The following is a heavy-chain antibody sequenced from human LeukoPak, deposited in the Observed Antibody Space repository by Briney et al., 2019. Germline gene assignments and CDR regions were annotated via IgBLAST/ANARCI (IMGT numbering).Heavy chain of an antibody. CDR2: IYYSGST. J-gene: IGHJ5*02. V-gene: IGHV4-59*11. D-gene: IGHD5-18*01. CDR1: GGSISSHY. Sequence: SETLSLTCTVSGGSISSHYWSWIRQPPGKGLEWIGYIYYSGSTNYNPSLKSRVTISVDTSKNQFSLKLSSVTAADTAVYYCARCGYSYGYWFDPWGQEPWSQSPQ. CDR3: ARCGYSYGYWFDP.